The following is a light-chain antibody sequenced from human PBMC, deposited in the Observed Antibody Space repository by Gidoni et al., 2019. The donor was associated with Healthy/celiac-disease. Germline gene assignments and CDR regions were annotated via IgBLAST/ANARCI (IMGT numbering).Light chain of an antibody. CDR2: HAS. Sequence: AIQLTQSPSSLSASVGDRVTITCRASQGINSAVAWYQQKPGKAPDLLIYHASTLESGVPSRFSGSGAGTDFTLTISSLQPEDFATYYCHHSNSYPQTFXQXTKVEIK. J-gene: IGKJ1*01. V-gene: IGKV1-13*02. CDR1: QGINSA. CDR3: HHSNSYPQT.